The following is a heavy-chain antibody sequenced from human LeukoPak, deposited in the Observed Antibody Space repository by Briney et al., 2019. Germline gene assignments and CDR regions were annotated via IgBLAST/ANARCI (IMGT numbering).Heavy chain of an antibody. Sequence: TGGSLRLSCAASGFTFSSYAMSWVRQAPGKGLEWVSSISSSSSYIYYADSVKGRFTISRDNAKNSLYLQMNSLRAEDTAVYYCATTVTTPSNYWGQGTLVTVSS. CDR2: ISSSSSYI. CDR1: GFTFSSYA. D-gene: IGHD4-17*01. V-gene: IGHV3-21*01. CDR3: ATTVTTPSNY. J-gene: IGHJ4*02.